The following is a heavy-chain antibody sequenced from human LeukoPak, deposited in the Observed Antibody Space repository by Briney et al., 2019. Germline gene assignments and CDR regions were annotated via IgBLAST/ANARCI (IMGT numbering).Heavy chain of an antibody. CDR1: GGSISSYY. CDR2: IYYSGTT. Sequence: SETLSLTCTVSGGSISSYYWSWIRQPPGKGLEWIGYIYYSGTTNYNPSLKSRVTISVDASKNQFSLKLSSVTAADTAVYYCARGVYIAAAQYAYWGQGTLVTVSS. V-gene: IGHV4-59*01. CDR3: ARGVYIAAAQYAY. J-gene: IGHJ4*02. D-gene: IGHD6-13*01.